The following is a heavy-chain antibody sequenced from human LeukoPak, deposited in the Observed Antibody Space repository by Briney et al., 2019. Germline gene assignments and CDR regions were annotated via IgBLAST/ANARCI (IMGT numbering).Heavy chain of an antibody. J-gene: IGHJ4*02. CDR2: ISWNSGSI. D-gene: IGHD1-7*01. CDR3: AKALTGTRDY. CDR1: GFTFDDYA. V-gene: IGHV3-9*01. Sequence: SLRLSCAASGFTFDDYAMHWVRQAPGKGLEWVSGISWNSGSIGYADSVKGRFTISRDNAKNSLYLQMNSLRAEDTALYYCAKALTGTRDYWGQGTLVTVSS.